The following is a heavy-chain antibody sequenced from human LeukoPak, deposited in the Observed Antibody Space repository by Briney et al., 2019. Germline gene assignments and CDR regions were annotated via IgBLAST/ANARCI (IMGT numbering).Heavy chain of an antibody. D-gene: IGHD2-15*01. CDR2: IYYSGST. CDR1: GGSISSYY. V-gene: IGHV4-59*01. J-gene: IGHJ4*02. Sequence: SETLSLTCTVSGGSISSYYWSWIRQPPGKGLEWIGYIYYSGSTNYNPSLKSRVTISVDTSKNQFSLKLSSVTAADTAVYYCARDEGDGSYFDNWGQGTQVTVSS. CDR3: ARDEGDGSYFDN.